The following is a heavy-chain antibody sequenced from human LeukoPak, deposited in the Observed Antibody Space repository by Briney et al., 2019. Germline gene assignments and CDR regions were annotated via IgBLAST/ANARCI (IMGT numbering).Heavy chain of an antibody. V-gene: IGHV1-46*01. J-gene: IGHJ2*01. Sequence: ASVKVSCKASGYTFTSYYMHWVRQAPGQGLEWMGIINPSGGSTSYAQKFQGRVTMTEDTSTDTAYMELSSLRSEDTAVYYCATIPAGYYDSSGYLGYWYFDLWGRGTLVTVSS. CDR1: GYTFTSYY. CDR2: INPSGGST. CDR3: ATIPAGYYDSSGYLGYWYFDL. D-gene: IGHD3-22*01.